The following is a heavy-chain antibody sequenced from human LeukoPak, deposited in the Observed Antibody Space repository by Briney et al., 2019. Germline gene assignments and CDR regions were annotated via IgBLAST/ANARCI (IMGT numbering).Heavy chain of an antibody. CDR2: IYHSGST. CDR1: GYSISSGYF. Sequence: SETLSLTCTVSGYSISSGYFWGWIRQPPGAGLKWIGSIYHSGSTYYNPSLKSRVTISVDTSKNQFSLKLSSVTAADTAVYFCARDLEFDYISSSFNFWGRGTLVTVSS. D-gene: IGHD3-9*01. CDR3: ARDLEFDYISSSFNF. V-gene: IGHV4-38-2*02. J-gene: IGHJ4*02.